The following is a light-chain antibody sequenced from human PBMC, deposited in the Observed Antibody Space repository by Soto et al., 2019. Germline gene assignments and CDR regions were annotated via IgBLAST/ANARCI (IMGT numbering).Light chain of an antibody. CDR2: STS. CDR3: QQIYSTPYS. J-gene: IGKJ3*01. Sequence: DIQMTQSPSSLSASVGDRVTITCRASQSISFYLNWFQKKPGKAPELLIYSTSSLQSGVPSRFSGSGSGTDFTLTISSLQPEDFATYYRQQIYSTPYSFGPGTKVDIK. V-gene: IGKV1-39*01. CDR1: QSISFY.